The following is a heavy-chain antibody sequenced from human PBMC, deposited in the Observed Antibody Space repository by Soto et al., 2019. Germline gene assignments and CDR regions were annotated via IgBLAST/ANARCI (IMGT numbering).Heavy chain of an antibody. CDR3: ANDRLDYYDIGSHDY. CDR2: INRVGGRT. CDR1: LGKCSTYG. Sequence: WQSLRVSYSASLGKCSTYGMSWVRQAQGKGLEWVAAINRVGGRTYYAVAVKGRFTISTDNSNHTRYLQMTSLRAEETAIYYCANDRLDYYDIGSHDYWGQGTLVTVPS. V-gene: IGHV3-23*01. J-gene: IGHJ4*02. D-gene: IGHD3-22*01.